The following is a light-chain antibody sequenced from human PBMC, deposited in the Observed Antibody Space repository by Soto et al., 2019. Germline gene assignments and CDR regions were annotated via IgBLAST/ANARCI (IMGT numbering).Light chain of an antibody. J-gene: IGLJ1*01. Sequence: QSALTKPASVSGSPGQSITISCTGTSNDVGNGYDSVSWYQHHPGKAPKLIIYEVVNRPSGVSNRFSGSKSGNTASLTISGLQAEDEADYYCSSYTTDISPYVFGTGTKLTVL. CDR1: SNDVGNGYDS. CDR2: EVV. V-gene: IGLV2-14*01. CDR3: SSYTTDISPYV.